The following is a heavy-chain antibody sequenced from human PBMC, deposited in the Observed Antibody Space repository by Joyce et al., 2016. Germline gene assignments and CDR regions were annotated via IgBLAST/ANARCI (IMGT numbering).Heavy chain of an antibody. Sequence: QVQLQQWGAGLLKPSETLSLTCTLSGGSFSDYHWTWIRQPPGKGPEGIGESNESGGANYNSSLKSRVTISLETSKNQVSLKMQSVTAADTAMYYCERRVDFWSGNVDYWGQGALVTVSS. CDR1: GGSFSDYH. D-gene: IGHD3-3*01. V-gene: IGHV4-34*02. CDR3: ERRVDFWSGNVDY. CDR2: SNESGGA. J-gene: IGHJ4*02.